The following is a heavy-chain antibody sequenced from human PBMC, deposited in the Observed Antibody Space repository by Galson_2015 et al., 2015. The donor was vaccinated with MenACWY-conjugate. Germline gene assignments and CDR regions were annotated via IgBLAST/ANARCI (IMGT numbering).Heavy chain of an antibody. CDR2: ISSSSSTI. J-gene: IGHJ4*02. D-gene: IGHD5-18*01. V-gene: IGHV3-48*04. CDR1: GFTFSSYR. CDR3: ARGLLDTAMVTGY. Sequence: SLRLSCAASGFTFSSYRMNWVRQAPGKGLEWVSYISSSSSTIYYADSVKGRFTISRDNAKNSLYLQMNSLRAEDTAVYYCARGLLDTAMVTGYWGQGTLVTVSS.